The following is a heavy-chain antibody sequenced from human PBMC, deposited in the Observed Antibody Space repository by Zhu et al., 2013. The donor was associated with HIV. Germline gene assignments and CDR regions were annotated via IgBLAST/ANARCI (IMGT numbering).Heavy chain of an antibody. D-gene: IGHD3-22*01. CDR2: INPNSGGT. V-gene: IGHV1-2*04. J-gene: IGHJ4*02. Sequence: QVQLVQSGAEVKEPGASVKVSCKASGYTFTGYYMHWVRQAPGQGLEWMGWINPNSGGTNYAQKFQGWVTMTRDTSISTAYMELSRLRSDDTAVYYCARDGDTYYYDSSGYFSYWGQGTLVTVPS. CDR1: GYTFTGYY. CDR3: ARDGDTYYYDSSGYFSY.